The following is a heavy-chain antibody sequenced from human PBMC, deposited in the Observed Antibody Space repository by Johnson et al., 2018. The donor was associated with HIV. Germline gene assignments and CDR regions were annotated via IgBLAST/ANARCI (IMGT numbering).Heavy chain of an antibody. CDR3: AGLWSGCADAFDV. V-gene: IGHV3-30*04. D-gene: IGHD3-10*01. J-gene: IGHJ3*01. CDR2: ISYDGSNK. CDR1: GFTFSSYA. Sequence: QVQLVESGGGVVQPGRSLRLSCAASGFTFSSYAMHWVRQAPGKGLEWVAVISYDGSNKYYADSVKGRFTISRDNSKNTLYLQMNSLRAEDTAVYYCAGLWSGCADAFDVWGQGTMVTV.